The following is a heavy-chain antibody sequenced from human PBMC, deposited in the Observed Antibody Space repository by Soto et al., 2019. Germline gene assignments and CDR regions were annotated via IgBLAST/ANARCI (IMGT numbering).Heavy chain of an antibody. D-gene: IGHD1-20*01. J-gene: IGHJ5*02. CDR1: GYSFRSYG. Sequence: QVQLVQTGAEVKMPGASVRVSCKASGYSFRSYGIQWVHQAPGQSLEWMGWINADNGDTKYSQNFHYRVTIIRDTSASTIYMELSSLRTEDTAVYYCARVGIKYRRWFDPWGQGSLVTVSS. V-gene: IGHV1-3*01. CDR3: ARVGIKYRRWFDP. CDR2: INADNGDT.